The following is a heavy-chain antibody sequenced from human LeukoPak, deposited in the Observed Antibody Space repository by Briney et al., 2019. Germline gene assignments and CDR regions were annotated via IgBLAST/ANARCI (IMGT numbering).Heavy chain of an antibody. CDR2: MDYSGIT. D-gene: IGHD1-20*01. J-gene: IGHJ4*02. V-gene: IGHV4-39*01. CDR1: GGSISRNSYY. Sequence: NPSETLSLTCSVSGGSISRNSYYWGWIRQPPGKGLEWIGNMDYSGITYYNPSLKSRVAISVDTSMNEFSLKLSSVTAADAAVYYCVRRILGTTSDSFDYWGQGTLVTVSS. CDR3: VRRILGTTSDSFDY.